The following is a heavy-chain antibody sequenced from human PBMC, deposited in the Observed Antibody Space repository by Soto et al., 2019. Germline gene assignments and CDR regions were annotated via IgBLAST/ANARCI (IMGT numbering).Heavy chain of an antibody. CDR3: ARGGLRYFDWLLDPNWFDP. CDR1: GFPFSSYS. CDR2: ISSSSSYI. D-gene: IGHD3-9*01. Sequence: EVQLVESGGGLAKPGGSLRLSCAASGFPFSSYSMNWVRKAPGKGLEWVSSISSSSSYIYYADSVKGRFTISRDNAKNSLYLQMNSLRAEDTAVYYCARGGLRYFDWLLDPNWFDPWGQGTLVTVSS. V-gene: IGHV3-21*01. J-gene: IGHJ5*02.